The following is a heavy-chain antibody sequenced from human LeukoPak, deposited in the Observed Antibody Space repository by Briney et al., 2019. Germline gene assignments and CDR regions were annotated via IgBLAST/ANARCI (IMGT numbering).Heavy chain of an antibody. V-gene: IGHV3-74*01. CDR1: GFTFSSNW. CDR3: AKGARTYYDILTGYGDYFDY. D-gene: IGHD3-9*01. Sequence: GGSLRLSCAASGFTFSSNWMHWVRQGPGKGLVWVSRINSDGSSTNYADSVKGRFTISRDNAKNTLYLQMNSLRAEDTAVYYCAKGARTYYDILTGYGDYFDYWGQGTLVTVSS. J-gene: IGHJ4*02. CDR2: INSDGSST.